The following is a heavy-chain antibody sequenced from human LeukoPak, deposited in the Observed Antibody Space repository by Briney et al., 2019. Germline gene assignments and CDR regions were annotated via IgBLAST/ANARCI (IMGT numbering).Heavy chain of an antibody. J-gene: IGHJ4*02. CDR3: ARDPALTTYYYDSSGYQN. Sequence: GRSLRLSCAASGFTFSSYAMHWVRQAPGKGLEWVAVISYAVKGRFTISRDNSKNTLCLQMNGLRAEDTAVYYCARDPALTTYYYDSSGYQNWGQGTLVTVSS. CDR1: GFTFSSYA. CDR2: ISYA. V-gene: IGHV3-30*04. D-gene: IGHD3-22*01.